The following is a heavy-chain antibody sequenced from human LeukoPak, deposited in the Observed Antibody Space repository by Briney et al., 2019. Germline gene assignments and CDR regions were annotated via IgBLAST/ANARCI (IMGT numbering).Heavy chain of an antibody. V-gene: IGHV3-11*06. CDR2: ISGNSGDI. J-gene: IGHJ4*02. CDR1: GFSFSDSY. CDR3: ARDPRTVRI. Sequence: GGSLRLSCAASGFSFSDSYMTWVRQAPGKGLEWLSYISGNSGDINYADSVKGRFTISTDNAKNSLYLQMNSLRVEDTAVYYCARDPRTVRIWGQGTLVTVSS. D-gene: IGHD1-1*01.